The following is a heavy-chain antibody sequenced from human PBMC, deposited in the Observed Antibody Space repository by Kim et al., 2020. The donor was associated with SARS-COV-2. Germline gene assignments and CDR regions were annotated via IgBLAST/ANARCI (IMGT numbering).Heavy chain of an antibody. D-gene: IGHD3-10*01. J-gene: IGHJ5*02. V-gene: IGHV3-7*01. Sequence: GGSLRLSFAASGFTFSSYWMSWVRQAPGKGLEWVANIKQDGSEKYYVDSVKGRFTISRDNAKNSLYLQMNSLRAEDTAVYYCARDPSMVRGVIPKASWGQGTLVTVSS. CDR1: GFTFSSYW. CDR3: ARDPSMVRGVIPKAS. CDR2: IKQDGSEK.